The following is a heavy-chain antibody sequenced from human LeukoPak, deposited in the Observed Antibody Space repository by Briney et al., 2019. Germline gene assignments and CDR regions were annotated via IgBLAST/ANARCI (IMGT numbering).Heavy chain of an antibody. CDR3: ARDAHYDFWSGYYSTWPLGY. J-gene: IGHJ4*02. CDR1: GFTFSGYT. D-gene: IGHD3-3*01. V-gene: IGHV3-48*01. Sequence: GGSLRLSCAASGFTFSGYTFNWVRQAPGKGLEWVSCISSSGDTTHYAGSVKGRFSISRDNAKNSLYLQMNSLRAEDTAVYYCARDAHYDFWSGYYSTWPLGYWGQGTLVTVSS. CDR2: ISSSGDTT.